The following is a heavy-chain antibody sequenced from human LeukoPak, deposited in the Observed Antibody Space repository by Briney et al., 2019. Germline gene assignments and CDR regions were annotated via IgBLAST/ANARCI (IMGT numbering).Heavy chain of an antibody. CDR2: IYHSGST. CDR1: GGSISSGGYS. CDR3: AREATDLRAFDY. J-gene: IGHJ4*02. V-gene: IGHV4-30-2*01. D-gene: IGHD2-21*02. Sequence: SQTLSLTCAVSGGSISSGGYSWSWIRQPPGKGLEWIGYIYHSGSTYYNPSLKSRVTISVDRSKNQFTLRLSSVTAADTAVYYCAREATDLRAFDYWGQGTLVTVSS.